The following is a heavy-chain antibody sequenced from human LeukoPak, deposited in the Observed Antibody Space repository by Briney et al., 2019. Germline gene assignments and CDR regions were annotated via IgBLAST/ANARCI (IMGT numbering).Heavy chain of an antibody. D-gene: IGHD4-23*01. CDR3: ARGWRAYGGNGMDV. CDR2: IYHSGST. J-gene: IGHJ6*02. CDR1: GGPISSSNHY. V-gene: IGHV4-39*07. Sequence: SETLSLTCIVSGGPISSSNHYWGWVRQPPGKGLEWIGEIYHSGSTNYNPSLESRVTVSVDKSKNQFSLDLTSVTAADTAVYYYARGWRAYGGNGMDVWGQGTTVTVSS.